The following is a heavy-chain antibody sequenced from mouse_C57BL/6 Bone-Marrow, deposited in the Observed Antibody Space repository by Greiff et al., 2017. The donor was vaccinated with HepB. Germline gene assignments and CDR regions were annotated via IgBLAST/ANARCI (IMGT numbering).Heavy chain of an antibody. CDR3: ARRFYYYGSSPYYAMDY. V-gene: IGHV4-1*01. CDR2: INPDSSTI. CDR1: GIDFSRYW. D-gene: IGHD1-1*01. J-gene: IGHJ4*01. Sequence: EVQRVESGGGLVQPGGSLKLSCAASGIDFSRYWMSWVRRAPGKGLEWIGEINPDSSTINYAPSLKDKFIISRDNAKNTLYLQMSKVRSEDTALYYCARRFYYYGSSPYYAMDYWGQGTSVTVSS.